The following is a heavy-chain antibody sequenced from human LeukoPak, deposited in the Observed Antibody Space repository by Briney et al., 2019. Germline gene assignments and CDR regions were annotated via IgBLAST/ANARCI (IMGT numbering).Heavy chain of an antibody. CDR2: IYYSGST. CDR3: ARDLGQCSGGSCYSETIDY. D-gene: IGHD2-15*01. CDR1: GGSISSSSYY. J-gene: IGHJ4*02. V-gene: IGHV4-39*07. Sequence: SETLSLTCTVSGGSISSSSYYWGWIRQPPGKGLEWIGSIYYSGSTYYNPSLKSRVTISVDTSKNQFSLKLSSVTAADTAVYYCARDLGQCSGGSCYSETIDYWGQGTLVTVSS.